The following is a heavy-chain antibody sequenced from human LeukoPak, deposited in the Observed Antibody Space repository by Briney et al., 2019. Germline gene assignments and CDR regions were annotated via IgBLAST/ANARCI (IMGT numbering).Heavy chain of an antibody. V-gene: IGHV3-23*01. D-gene: IGHD3-10*01. CDR2: ISGSGGST. Sequence: PGGSLRLSCAASGFTFSSCALSWVRQAPGKGLEWVSAISGSGGSTYYADSVKGRFTISRDNSKNTLYLQMNSLRAEDTAVYYCAKDRVRGVIPGDNWFDPWGQGTLVTVSS. CDR3: AKDRVRGVIPGDNWFDP. CDR1: GFTFSSCA. J-gene: IGHJ5*02.